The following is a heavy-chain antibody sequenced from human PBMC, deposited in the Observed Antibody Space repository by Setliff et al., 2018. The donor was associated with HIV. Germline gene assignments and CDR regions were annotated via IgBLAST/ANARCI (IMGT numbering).Heavy chain of an antibody. D-gene: IGHD1-26*01. V-gene: IGHV1-69*10. Sequence: SVKVSCKASGGTFSSYAISWVRQAPGQGLEWMGGIIPILGIANYAQKFQGRVTITTDESTSTAYMELSGLRSEDTAVYYCARHGATTIDVWGNGTTVTVSS. CDR3: ARHGATTIDV. CDR2: IIPILGIA. J-gene: IGHJ6*04. CDR1: GGTFSSYA.